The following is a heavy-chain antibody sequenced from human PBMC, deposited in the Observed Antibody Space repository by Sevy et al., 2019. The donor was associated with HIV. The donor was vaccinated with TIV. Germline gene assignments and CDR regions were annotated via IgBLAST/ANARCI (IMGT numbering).Heavy chain of an antibody. CDR1: GYSIRSDDY. V-gene: IGHV4-38-2*01. CDR3: ARTLRGNFDSRASAFDI. D-gene: IGHD3-22*01. Sequence: SETLSLSCAVSGYSIRSDDYWVWIRQPPGKGLEGSGDIYYSGSTYYNPSLKSRVTMSVDTSMNKFSLKLNSVTAADTAGYYCARTLRGNFDSRASAFDIWGEGKMVTVSS. CDR2: IYYSGST. J-gene: IGHJ3*02.